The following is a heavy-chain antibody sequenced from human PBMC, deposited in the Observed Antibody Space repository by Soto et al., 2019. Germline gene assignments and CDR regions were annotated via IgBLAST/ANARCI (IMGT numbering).Heavy chain of an antibody. CDR2: LNHGGGTAT. Sequence: GGSLRLCCAASGFTFSDYAMTWVRQAPGKGLEWVAALNHGGGTATYYADSVKGRFTISRDNSKNTLYLQMNSLRAEDTAVYYCARGEPYEAPTLNYWGQGTLVTVSS. J-gene: IGHJ4*02. D-gene: IGHD5-12*01. CDR3: ARGEPYEAPTLNY. V-gene: IGHV3-23*01. CDR1: GFTFSDYA.